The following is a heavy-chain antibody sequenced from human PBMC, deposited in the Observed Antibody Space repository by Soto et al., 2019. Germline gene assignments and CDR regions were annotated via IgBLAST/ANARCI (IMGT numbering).Heavy chain of an antibody. CDR3: ARDGVYYDSSGYYYDVFDY. CDR2: ISSSSSTI. V-gene: IGHV3-48*02. Sequence: GGSLRLSCAASGCTFSSYSMNWVRQAPGKGLDWVSYISSSSSTIYYADSVKGRFTISRDNAKNSLYLQMNSLRDEDTAVYYCARDGVYYDSSGYYYDVFDYWGQGTLVTVSS. J-gene: IGHJ4*02. D-gene: IGHD3-22*01. CDR1: GCTFSSYS.